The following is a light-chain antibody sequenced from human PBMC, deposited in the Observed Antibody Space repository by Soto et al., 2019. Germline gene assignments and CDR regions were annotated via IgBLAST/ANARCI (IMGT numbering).Light chain of an antibody. CDR2: DAS. J-gene: IGKJ2*01. CDR3: LQTYTVPRT. V-gene: IGKV1-39*01. CDR1: QSISTS. Sequence: DIQMTQSPSSLSASVGDRVTITCRASQSISTSLCWFQQKPGRAPKLLISDASTLQSGVPSRFSGSAFGTDFTLTISSLQPEDFAAYYCLQTYTVPRTFGQGTNLDIK.